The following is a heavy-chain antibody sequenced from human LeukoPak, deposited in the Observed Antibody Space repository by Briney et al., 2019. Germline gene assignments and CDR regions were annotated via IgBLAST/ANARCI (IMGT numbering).Heavy chain of an antibody. J-gene: IGHJ4*02. CDR1: GFTFSNSW. CDR3: ARYNERYHAVDY. D-gene: IGHD2-2*01. Sequence: GGSLRLSCAASGFTFSNSWMHWVRQPPGTGLVWVSRITSDGSTTSYADSVKGRFTIYRDNAKNTLSLQMNSLRVEETAVYDCARYNERYHAVDYWGQGTLVTVSS. CDR2: ITSDGSTT. V-gene: IGHV3-74*01.